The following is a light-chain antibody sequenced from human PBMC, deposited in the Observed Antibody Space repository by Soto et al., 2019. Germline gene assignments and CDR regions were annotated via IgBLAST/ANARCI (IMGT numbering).Light chain of an antibody. CDR1: QSIDTW. V-gene: IGKV1-5*03. J-gene: IGKJ1*01. CDR3: QEYKNDYGT. Sequence: DIQMTQSPATLAASVGDRVSLTCRASQSIDTWLAWYQQKPGKAPNLLIYKASRLESGVPSRFSGSGSGTEFTLTLSSLQPEDFGSYYCQEYKNDYGTFGQGTKVEIK. CDR2: KAS.